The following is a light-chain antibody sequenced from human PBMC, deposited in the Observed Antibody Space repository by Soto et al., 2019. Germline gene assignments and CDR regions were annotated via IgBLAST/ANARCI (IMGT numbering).Light chain of an antibody. CDR1: ESIARH. CDR2: AAS. Sequence: DLQMTQSPSSLSASVGDRVTITCRASESIARHLNWYQQKPGRAPNLLIYAASSLQNGVPSRFRGGGSGTDFTLTTSNLQPEDFATYYCQQTYSTLSITFGQGTRLEIK. V-gene: IGKV1-39*01. CDR3: QQTYSTLSIT. J-gene: IGKJ5*01.